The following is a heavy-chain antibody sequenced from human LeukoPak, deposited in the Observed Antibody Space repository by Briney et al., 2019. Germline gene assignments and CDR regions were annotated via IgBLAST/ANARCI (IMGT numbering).Heavy chain of an antibody. J-gene: IGHJ4*02. CDR2: IYPGDSDT. CDR3: ARQKWGDCTNGVCYTGDFDY. CDR1: GYSFTSYW. D-gene: IGHD2-8*01. V-gene: IGHV5-51*01. Sequence: GESLKISCKGSGYSFTSYWIGWVRQMPRKGLEWMGIIYPGDSDTRYSPSFQGQVTISADKSISTAYLQWSSLKASDTAMYYCARQKWGDCTNGVCYTGDFDYWGQGTLVTVSS.